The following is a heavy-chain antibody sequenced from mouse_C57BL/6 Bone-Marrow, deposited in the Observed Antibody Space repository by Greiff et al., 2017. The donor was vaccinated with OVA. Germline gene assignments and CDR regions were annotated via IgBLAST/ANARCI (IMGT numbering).Heavy chain of an antibody. CDR1: GYTFTSYW. CDR3: ARGYGPWFAY. D-gene: IGHD1-1*01. J-gene: IGHJ3*01. V-gene: IGHV1-69*01. Sequence: VQLQQSGAELVMPGASVKLSCKASGYTFTSYWMHWVKQRPGQGLEWIGEIDPSDSYTNYNQKFKGKSTLTVDKSSSTAYMQLSSLTSEDSAVYYCARGYGPWFAYWGQGTLVTVSA. CDR2: IDPSDSYT.